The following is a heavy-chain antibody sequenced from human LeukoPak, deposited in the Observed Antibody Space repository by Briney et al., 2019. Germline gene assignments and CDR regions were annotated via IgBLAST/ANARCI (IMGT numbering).Heavy chain of an antibody. Sequence: GASVKVSCKASGYTFTGYYMHWVRQAPGQGLEWVGWINPNSGGTNYAQKFQGRVTMTRDTSISTVYMELSRLRSDDTAVYYCARVYCSSTSCYLHGWFDPWGQGTLVTVSS. CDR3: ARVYCSSTSCYLHGWFDP. CDR2: INPNSGGT. V-gene: IGHV1-2*02. D-gene: IGHD2-2*01. J-gene: IGHJ5*02. CDR1: GYTFTGYY.